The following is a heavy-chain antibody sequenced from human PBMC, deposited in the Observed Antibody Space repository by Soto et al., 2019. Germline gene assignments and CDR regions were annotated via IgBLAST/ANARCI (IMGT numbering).Heavy chain of an antibody. CDR2: ISSSGSTI. CDR1: GFTFSSYE. CDR3: ARDLGMYYDFWSGYYTQT. Sequence: GGSLRLSCAASGFTFSSYEMNWVRQAPGKGLEWVSYISSSGSTIYYADSVKGRFTISRDNAKNSLYLQMNSLRAEDTAVYYCARDLGMYYDFWSGYYTQTWGQGTLVTVSS. D-gene: IGHD3-3*01. V-gene: IGHV3-48*03. J-gene: IGHJ5*02.